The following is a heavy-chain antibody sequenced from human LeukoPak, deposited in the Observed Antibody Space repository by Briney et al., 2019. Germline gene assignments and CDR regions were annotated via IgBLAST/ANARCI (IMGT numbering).Heavy chain of an antibody. CDR1: GGSISSSSYY. D-gene: IGHD6-19*01. J-gene: IGHJ4*02. V-gene: IGHV4-39*01. CDR3: ARLYSSGWYFDY. Sequence: SETLSLTCTVSGGSISSSSYYWGWIRQPPGKGLEWIGSIYYSGSTYYNPPLKSRVTISVDTSKNQFSLKLSSVTAADTAVYYCARLYSSGWYFDYWGQGTLVTVSS. CDR2: IYYSGST.